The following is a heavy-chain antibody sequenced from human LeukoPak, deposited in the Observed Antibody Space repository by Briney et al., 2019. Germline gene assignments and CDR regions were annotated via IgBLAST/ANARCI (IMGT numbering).Heavy chain of an antibody. Sequence: GGSLRLSCAASGFTFSSYWMHWVRQVPGKGLVWVSGINTDGSTTSYADSVKGRFTISRDNAKNSLYLQMNSLRAEDTAVYYCARNPPRYFNWGQGTLVTVSS. D-gene: IGHD1-26*01. J-gene: IGHJ4*02. V-gene: IGHV3-74*01. CDR1: GFTFSSYW. CDR2: INTDGSTT. CDR3: ARNPPRYFN.